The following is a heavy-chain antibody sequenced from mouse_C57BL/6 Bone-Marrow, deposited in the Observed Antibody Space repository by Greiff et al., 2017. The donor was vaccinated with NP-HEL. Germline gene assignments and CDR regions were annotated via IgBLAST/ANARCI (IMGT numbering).Heavy chain of an antibody. D-gene: IGHD1-1*01. V-gene: IGHV5-4*01. J-gene: IGHJ1*03. Sequence: EVMLVESGGGLVKPGGSLKLSCAASGFTFSSYAMSWVRQTPEKRLEWVATISDGGSYTYYPDNVKGRFTISRDNAKNNLYLQMSHLKSEDTAMYYCARDPTRAYGSSPWYFDVWGTGTTVTVSS. CDR3: ARDPTRAYGSSPWYFDV. CDR1: GFTFSSYA. CDR2: ISDGGSYT.